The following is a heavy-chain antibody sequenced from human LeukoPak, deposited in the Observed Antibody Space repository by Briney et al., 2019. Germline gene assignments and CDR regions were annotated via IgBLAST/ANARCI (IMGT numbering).Heavy chain of an antibody. V-gene: IGHV4-39*01. J-gene: IGHJ4*02. Sequence: PSETLSLTCTVSGGSISSSSNYWGWIRQAPGKGLEWIGSIYYRGSTYYNPSLKSRVTMSVDASENKFYLNLSSVTAADTAIYYCATHTYYYDPFDWGQGTLVTVSS. CDR1: GGSISSSSNY. CDR3: ATHTYYYDPFD. CDR2: IYYRGST. D-gene: IGHD3-22*01.